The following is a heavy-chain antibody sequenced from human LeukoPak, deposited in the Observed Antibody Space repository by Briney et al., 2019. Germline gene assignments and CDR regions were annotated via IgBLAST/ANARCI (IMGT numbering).Heavy chain of an antibody. CDR2: ISYDGDNK. J-gene: IGHJ4*02. V-gene: IGHV3-30*18. CDR1: GFTFSVCG. Sequence: GGSLRLSCAASGFTFSVCGMHWVRQTPGKGLEWVAAISYDGDNKYYPDSVKGRFTISRDNSKNTLYLQMNSLSVDDTAVYYCAKDSGRLAALVRGVIPRNYWGQGALVSVSS. CDR3: AKDSGRLAALVRGVIPRNY. D-gene: IGHD3-10*01.